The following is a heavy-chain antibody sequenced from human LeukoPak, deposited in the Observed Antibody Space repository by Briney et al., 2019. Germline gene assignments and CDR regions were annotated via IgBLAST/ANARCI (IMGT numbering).Heavy chain of an antibody. CDR1: VYTFTGHF. D-gene: IGHD5-12*01. CDR3: ARGGAGTAYYDWDFFRFDY. Sequence: ASVKVSCKASVYTFTGHFMFWVRQAPGKGLEWMAWINPNSGVTSYAQKFQGRVTLTRDTSINTAYMELSRLRSDDTALYYCARGGAGTAYYDWDFFRFDYWGQGTLVTVSS. V-gene: IGHV1-2*02. J-gene: IGHJ4*02. CDR2: INPNSGVT.